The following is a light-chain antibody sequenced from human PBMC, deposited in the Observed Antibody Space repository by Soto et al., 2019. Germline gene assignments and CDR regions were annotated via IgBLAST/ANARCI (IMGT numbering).Light chain of an antibody. Sequence: DIQMTQSPSTLSASVGDRATITCRASQSISSRLAWYQQKPGKAPKLLIYKASSLESGFPSRFSGSGSGTEFTLTISSLQPDDFATYYCQQYNSYPWTFGQGTKVEIK. CDR1: QSISSR. CDR2: KAS. CDR3: QQYNSYPWT. J-gene: IGKJ1*01. V-gene: IGKV1-5*03.